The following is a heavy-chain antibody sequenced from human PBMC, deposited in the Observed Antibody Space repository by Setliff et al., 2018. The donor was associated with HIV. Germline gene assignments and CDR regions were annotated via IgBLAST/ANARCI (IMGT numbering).Heavy chain of an antibody. J-gene: IGHJ5*02. CDR3: ARLRTDYGSWYFDA. Sequence: PSETLSLTCTVSDDSITGNNWWNWVRQPPGKGLEWIGEIDHSGSTNYSPSLKSRVTMSVDKSKKQFSLKLKSMAAADTAVYYCARLRTDYGSWYFDAWGPGTLVTVSS. V-gene: IGHV4-4*02. D-gene: IGHD3-10*01. CDR2: IDHSGST. CDR1: DDSITGNNW.